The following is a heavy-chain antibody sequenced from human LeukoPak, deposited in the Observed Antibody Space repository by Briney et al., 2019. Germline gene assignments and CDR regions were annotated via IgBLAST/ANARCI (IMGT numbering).Heavy chain of an antibody. CDR3: ARDPTPRYCSRGSCYTHYGMDV. D-gene: IGHD2-15*01. CDR1: GFTFSSYT. V-gene: IGHV3-21*01. Sequence: GGSLRLFCAASGFTFSSYTMNWVRQATGKGLEWVSSISSSRSYIYYVDSEKGRLTISRDNAKNSLYLQMNSLRAEDTAVYYCARDPTPRYCSRGSCYTHYGMDVWGQGTTVTVSS. CDR2: ISSSRSYI. J-gene: IGHJ6*02.